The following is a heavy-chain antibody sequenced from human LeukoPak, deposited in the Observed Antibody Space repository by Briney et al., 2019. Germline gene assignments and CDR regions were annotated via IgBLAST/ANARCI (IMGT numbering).Heavy chain of an antibody. CDR1: GFSFSSYA. CDR3: AKGASMVRGVTHFDY. Sequence: PGGSLRLSCAASGFSFSSYAMSWVRQAPGKGLEWVSSFSGSGGSTYYADSVKGRFTISRDNSKNTLYLQMISLRAEDTAVYYCAKGASMVRGVTHFDYWGQGTLVTVSS. CDR2: FSGSGGST. V-gene: IGHV3-23*01. D-gene: IGHD3-10*01. J-gene: IGHJ4*02.